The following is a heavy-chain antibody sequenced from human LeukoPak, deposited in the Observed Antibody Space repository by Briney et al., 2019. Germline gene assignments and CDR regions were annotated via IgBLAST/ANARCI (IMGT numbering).Heavy chain of an antibody. CDR2: IYTSGST. D-gene: IGHD2-2*01. CDR1: GGSISSGSYY. V-gene: IGHV4-61*02. Sequence: SETLSLTCTVSGGSISSGSYYWSWIRQPAGKGLEWIGRIYTSGSTNYSPSLKSRVTISVDTSKNQFSLKLSSVTAADTAVYYCARVPGDYYYMDVWGKGTTVTISS. J-gene: IGHJ6*03. CDR3: ARVPGDYYYMDV.